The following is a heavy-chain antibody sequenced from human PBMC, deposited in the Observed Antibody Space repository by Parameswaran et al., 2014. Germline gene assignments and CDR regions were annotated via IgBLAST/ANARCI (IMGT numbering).Heavy chain of an antibody. J-gene: IGHJ4*02. V-gene: IGHV3-30-3*01. CDR1: A. CDR2: ISYDGSNK. Sequence: AMPGVRQAPGKGLEWVAVISYDGSNKYYADSVKGRFTISRDNSKNTLYLQMNSLRAEDTAVYYCARDLVRLKGLLDDYWGQGTLVTVSS. CDR3: ARDLVRLKGLLDDY. D-gene: IGHD2-15*01.